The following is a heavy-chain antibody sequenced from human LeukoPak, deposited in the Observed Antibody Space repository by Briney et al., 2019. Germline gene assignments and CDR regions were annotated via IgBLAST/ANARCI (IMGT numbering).Heavy chain of an antibody. V-gene: IGHV4-59*01. CDR2: IYYSGST. J-gene: IGHJ4*02. D-gene: IGHD6-19*01. CDR3: ARGGGIAVAGLYY. Sequence: SETLSLTCTVSGGSISSYYWSWIRQPPGKGLEWIGYIYYSGSTNYNPSLKSRVTISVDTSKNQFSLKLSSVTAADTAVYYCARGGGIAVAGLYYWGQGTLVTVSS. CDR1: GGSISSYY.